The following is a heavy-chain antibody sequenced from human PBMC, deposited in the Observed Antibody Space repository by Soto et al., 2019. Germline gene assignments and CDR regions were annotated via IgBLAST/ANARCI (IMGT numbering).Heavy chain of an antibody. CDR1: GFTFTSYG. V-gene: IGHV3-NL1*01. J-gene: IGHJ4*02. CDR3: AKDRSAAASRDFDY. D-gene: IGHD6-13*01. Sequence: GGSLRLSCAVSGFTFTSYGMHWVRQAPGKGLEWVSVINYDGGVTYYADSVKGRFTISRDNFKNTLYLQMNSLRAEDTAVYFCAKDRSAAASRDFDYWGQGSLVTVSS. CDR2: INYDGGVT.